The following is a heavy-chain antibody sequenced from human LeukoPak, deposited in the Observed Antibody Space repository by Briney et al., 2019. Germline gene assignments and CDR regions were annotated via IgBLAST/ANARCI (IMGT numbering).Heavy chain of an antibody. Sequence: PSETLSLTCTVSGGSISSSSYYWGWIRQPPGKGLEWIGSIYYSGSTYYNPSLKSRVTISVDTSKNQFSLKLSSVTAADTAVYYCARETYYYDSSGYYEFDAFDIWGQGTMVTVSS. CDR2: IYYSGST. CDR1: GGSISSSSYY. D-gene: IGHD3-22*01. CDR3: ARETYYYDSSGYYEFDAFDI. J-gene: IGHJ3*02. V-gene: IGHV4-39*07.